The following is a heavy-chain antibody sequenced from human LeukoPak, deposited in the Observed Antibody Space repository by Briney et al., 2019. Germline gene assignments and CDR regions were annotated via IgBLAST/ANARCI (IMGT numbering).Heavy chain of an antibody. CDR1: GGSISSYC. J-gene: IGHJ4*02. D-gene: IGHD6-19*01. Sequence: SETLSLTCTVSGGSISSYCWSCIRQPAGKGLEWIGRICTSGSTNHNPSLKSRVTMSVDTSKNQFSLKLSSVTAADTAVYYCAEGGQWLRVWGQGTLVTVSS. CDR3: AEGGQWLRV. CDR2: ICTSGST. V-gene: IGHV4-4*07.